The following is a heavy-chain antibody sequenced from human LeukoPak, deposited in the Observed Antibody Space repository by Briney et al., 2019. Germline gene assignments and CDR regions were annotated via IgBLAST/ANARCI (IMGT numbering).Heavy chain of an antibody. CDR3: ARTYSSSSSEFDP. J-gene: IGHJ5*02. D-gene: IGHD6-13*01. Sequence: SETLSLTCTVSGGSISSSSYYWGWIRQPPGTGLEWIGSIYYGGSTYYNPYLKSRVTISVDTSKNQFSLKLSSVTAADTAVYYCARTYSSSSSEFDPWGQGTLVTVSS. CDR2: IYYGGST. V-gene: IGHV4-39*01. CDR1: GGSISSSSYY.